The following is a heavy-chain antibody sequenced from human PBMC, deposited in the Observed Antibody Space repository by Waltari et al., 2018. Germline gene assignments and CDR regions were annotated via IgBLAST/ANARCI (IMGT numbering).Heavy chain of an antibody. CDR3: ARDKGGTTNSDAFDI. CDR2: IYYSGST. J-gene: IGHJ3*02. Sequence: QVQLQESGPGLVKPSETLSLPCTVSGGSISSHYWSWIRQPPGKGLEWIGYIYYSGSTNYNPSLKSRVTISVDTSKNQFSLKLSSVTAADTAVYYCARDKGGTTNSDAFDIWGQGTMVTVSS. CDR1: GGSISSHY. V-gene: IGHV4-59*11. D-gene: IGHD4-17*01.